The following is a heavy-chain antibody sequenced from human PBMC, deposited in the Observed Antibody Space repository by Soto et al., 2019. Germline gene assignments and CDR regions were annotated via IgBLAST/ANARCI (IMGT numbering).Heavy chain of an antibody. V-gene: IGHV3-73*01. CDR2: IRGRSKKFAT. Sequence: EVQLVESGGGLVQPGGSLKVSGAGLGLNFIDSAWHWVRQPSGKGREGIGGIRGRSKKFATSYATSVRGRFSLSRDVSRNTAYLQMNSLRDDDTGVYFCTARGGDSLQDIWGQGTLVTVSS. CDR1: GLNFIDSA. CDR3: TARGGDSLQDI. J-gene: IGHJ4*02. D-gene: IGHD4-17*01.